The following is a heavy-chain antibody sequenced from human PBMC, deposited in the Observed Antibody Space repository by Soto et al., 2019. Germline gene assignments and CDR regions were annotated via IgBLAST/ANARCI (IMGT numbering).Heavy chain of an antibody. J-gene: IGHJ4*02. CDR1: GFTFSSYA. V-gene: IGHV3-23*01. CDR2: MSGSGGST. D-gene: IGHD3-9*01. Sequence: EVQLLESGGGLVQPGGSLRLSCAASGFTFSSYAMSWVRQAPGKGLEWVSAMSGSGGSTYYADSVKGRFTISRDNSKNALYLQMISLRAEDTAVYYCARRYFDFYWGQGTLVTVSS. CDR3: ARRYFDFY.